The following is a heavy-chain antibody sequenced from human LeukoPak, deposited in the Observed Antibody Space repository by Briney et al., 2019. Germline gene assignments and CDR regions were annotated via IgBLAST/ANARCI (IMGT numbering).Heavy chain of an antibody. J-gene: IGHJ6*03. D-gene: IGHD3-10*01. V-gene: IGHV3-48*01. Sequence: PGGSLRLSCAASGFTFSSYSMNWVRQAPGKGLEWVSYISSSSSTIYYADSVKGRFTISRDNAKNSLYLHMNSLRAEDTAVYYCARDLWGVRERWDDYYYMDVWGKGTTVTVSS. CDR2: ISSSSSTI. CDR1: GFTFSSYS. CDR3: ARDLWGVRERWDDYYYMDV.